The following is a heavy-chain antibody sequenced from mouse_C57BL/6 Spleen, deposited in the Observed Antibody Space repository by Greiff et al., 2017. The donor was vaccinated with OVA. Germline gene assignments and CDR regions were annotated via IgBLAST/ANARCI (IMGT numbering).Heavy chain of an antibody. V-gene: IGHV1-64*01. CDR3: ARRLTGTGYFDY. Sequence: QVQLQQPGAELVKPGASVKLSCKASGYTFTSYWMHWVKQRPGQGLEWIGMIHPNSGSTNYNEKFKSKATLTVDKSSSTAYMQLSSLTSEDSAVYYCARRLTGTGYFDYWGQGTTLTVSS. CDR2: IHPNSGST. D-gene: IGHD4-1*01. CDR1: GYTFTSYW. J-gene: IGHJ2*01.